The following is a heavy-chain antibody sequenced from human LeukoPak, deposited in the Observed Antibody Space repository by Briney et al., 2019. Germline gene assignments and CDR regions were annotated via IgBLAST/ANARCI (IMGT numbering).Heavy chain of an antibody. CDR2: IWYDGSKN. CDR1: GFTFSSYG. CDR3: ARVATSSLDY. D-gene: IGHD2-2*01. V-gene: IGHV3-33*01. J-gene: IGHJ4*02. Sequence: PGRSLRLSCAASGFTFSSYGMHWVRQAPGKGLEWVALIWYDGSKNYYGESVKGRFTISRDNVQNTLHLQMNSLRAKDTAVYYCARVATSSLDYWGQGTLVTVSS.